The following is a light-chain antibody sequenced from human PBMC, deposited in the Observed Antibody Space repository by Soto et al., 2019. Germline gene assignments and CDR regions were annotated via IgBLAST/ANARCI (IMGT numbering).Light chain of an antibody. V-gene: IGKV1-9*01. J-gene: IGKJ4*01. CDR3: QQLNSYPRT. Sequence: DIQLTQSPSFLSASVGDRVTITCRASQGISSYLAWYQQRPGKAPKLLIYAASTLHSGVPSRFSGSGSGTEFTLIISSLQPEDFATYYCQQLNSYPRTFGGGTKVEI. CDR1: QGISSY. CDR2: AAS.